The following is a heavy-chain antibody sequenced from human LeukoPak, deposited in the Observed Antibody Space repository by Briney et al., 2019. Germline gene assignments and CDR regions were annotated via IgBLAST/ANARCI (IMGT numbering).Heavy chain of an antibody. CDR3: ARDRHIVATIFDY. CDR1: GGSISSYY. CDR2: IYYSGST. D-gene: IGHD5-12*01. J-gene: IGHJ4*02. V-gene: IGHV4-59*12. Sequence: SETLSLTCTVSGGSISSYYWSWIRQPPGKGLEWIGYIYYSGSTYYNPSLKSRVTISVDTSKNQFSLKLSSVTAADTAVYYCARDRHIVATIFDYWGQGTLVTVSS.